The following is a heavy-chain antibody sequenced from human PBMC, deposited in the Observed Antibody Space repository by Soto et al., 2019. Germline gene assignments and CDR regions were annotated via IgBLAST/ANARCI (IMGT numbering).Heavy chain of an antibody. CDR3: ARDAYISGYYQFDY. Sequence: EVQQVESGGGLVQPGGSLRLSCAASGFTFSSYWMHWVRQVPGKGLVWVSRIHFDGSTTHYADSVKGRFTISRDNAKNTLSLQMNSLRAEDTAMYYCARDAYISGYYQFDYWGQGTLVTVSS. CDR1: GFTFSSYW. J-gene: IGHJ4*02. CDR2: IHFDGSTT. D-gene: IGHD6-19*01. V-gene: IGHV3-74*01.